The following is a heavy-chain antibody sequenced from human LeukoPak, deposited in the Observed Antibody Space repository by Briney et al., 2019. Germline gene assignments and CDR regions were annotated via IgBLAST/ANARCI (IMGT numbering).Heavy chain of an antibody. CDR2: ISAYNGNT. J-gene: IGHJ6*03. D-gene: IGHD2-2*01. Sequence: ASVKVSCKASGYTFTSYGISWVRQAPGQGLEWMGWISAYNGNTNYAQKLQGRVTMTTDTSTSTAYMELRSLRSDDTAVYYCARDAQSGCSSTSCYPYYCCYMDVWGKGTTVTVSS. CDR1: GYTFTSYG. CDR3: ARDAQSGCSSTSCYPYYCCYMDV. V-gene: IGHV1-18*01.